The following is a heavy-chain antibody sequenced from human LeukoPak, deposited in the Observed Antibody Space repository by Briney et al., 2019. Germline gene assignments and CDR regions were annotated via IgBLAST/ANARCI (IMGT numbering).Heavy chain of an antibody. CDR1: GGSIGSYF. CDR3: ARHDDSTGSNAFDI. CDR2: IYYTGST. D-gene: IGHD3-22*01. V-gene: IGHV4-59*08. J-gene: IGHJ3*02. Sequence: SETLSLPCTVSGGSIGSYFWSWIRQPPGKGLEWLGYIYYTGSTNYNPSLKSRVTISVDTSKNQFSLKLNSVPAADTAVYYCARHDDSTGSNAFDIWGQGAMVTVSS.